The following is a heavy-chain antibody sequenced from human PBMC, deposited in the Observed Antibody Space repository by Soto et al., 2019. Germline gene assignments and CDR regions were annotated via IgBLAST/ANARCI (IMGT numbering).Heavy chain of an antibody. J-gene: IGHJ4*02. D-gene: IGHD5-12*01. CDR3: ARAGAYEDPHVWAY. V-gene: IGHV1-69*01. Sequence: QVQLVQSGAEVKKPGSWVKVSCKASRGHFSNFIFTWVRQAPGQGLEWMGGIIPMFGTGNYAHQFQGRVTITADELTSTVYMELSSLRSEETATYYCARAGAYEDPHVWAYWGKGTLVTVSS. CDR1: RGHFSNFI. CDR2: IIPMFGTG.